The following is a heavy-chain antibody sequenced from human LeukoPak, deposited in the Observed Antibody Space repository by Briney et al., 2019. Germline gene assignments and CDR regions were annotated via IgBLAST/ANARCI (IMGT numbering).Heavy chain of an antibody. CDR2: INWNSGNT. CDR1: GFTFHEYG. CDR3: ARAKACSSTTCPSDI. J-gene: IGHJ3*02. V-gene: IGHV3-20*04. D-gene: IGHD2-2*01. Sequence: PGGSLRLSCAASGFTFHEYGMRWVRQVRGKWREWVSGINWNSGNTGYPDSVKGRFTISRDIAKNSLYLQMNDLRAEDTALYYCARAKACSSTTCPSDIWGLGTMVTVSS.